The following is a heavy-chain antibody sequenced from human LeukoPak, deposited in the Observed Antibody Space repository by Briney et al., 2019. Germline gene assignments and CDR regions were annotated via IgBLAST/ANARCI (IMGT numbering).Heavy chain of an antibody. J-gene: IGHJ4*02. CDR2: ITWNSGSI. D-gene: IGHD3-22*01. Sequence: GGSLRLSCAASGFNFDDYAMHWVGQAPGKGLEWVSVITWNSGSIGYADSVQGRFTISRDNAKNSLYLQTNSLRPEDTAFYYCAKDPRAGSGYYFDYWGQGTLVTVSS. V-gene: IGHV3-9*01. CDR3: AKDPRAGSGYYFDY. CDR1: GFNFDDYA.